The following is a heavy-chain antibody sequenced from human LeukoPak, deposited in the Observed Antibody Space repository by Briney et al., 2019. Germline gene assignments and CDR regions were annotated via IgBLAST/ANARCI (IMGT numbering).Heavy chain of an antibody. CDR2: INHSGST. Sequence: SETLSLTSAVYGGTFSCNHWSWIPPPPGKGLEWFGEINHSGSTNYNPSLKSRVTISVDTSKNQFSLKLSSVTAADTAVYYCARGLPYGSGSYFAPYYMDVWGKGTTVTVSS. D-gene: IGHD3-10*01. V-gene: IGHV4-34*01. CDR1: GGTFSCNH. J-gene: IGHJ6*03. CDR3: ARGLPYGSGSYFAPYYMDV.